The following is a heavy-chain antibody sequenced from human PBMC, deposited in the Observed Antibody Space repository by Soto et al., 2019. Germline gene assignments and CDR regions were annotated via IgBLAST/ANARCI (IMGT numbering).Heavy chain of an antibody. D-gene: IGHD4-17*01. CDR1: GFTFSSYG. CDR3: AKDLYGDYSPCWFDP. CDR2: ISYDGSNK. J-gene: IGHJ5*02. V-gene: IGHV3-30*18. Sequence: SLRLSCAASGFTFSSYGMHWVRQAPGKGLEWVAVISYDGSNKYYADSVKGRFTISRDNSKNTLYLQMNSLRAEDTAVYYCAKDLYGDYSPCWFDPWGQGTLVTVSS.